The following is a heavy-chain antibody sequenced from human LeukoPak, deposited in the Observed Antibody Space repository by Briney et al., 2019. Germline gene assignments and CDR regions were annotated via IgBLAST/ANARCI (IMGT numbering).Heavy chain of an antibody. CDR1: GFTFSTYA. CDR3: ARQDVVAAATMSLLRHWFDP. J-gene: IGHJ5*02. Sequence: PGGSLRLSCAASGFTFSTYAMSWVRQAPGKGLEWLGSVFYTGNTYYNPSLKSRVTISVDTSKNQLSLKLNSVTAADTALYYCARQDVVAAATMSLLRHWFDPWGQGTLVTVSS. D-gene: IGHD6-13*01. V-gene: IGHV4-39*01. CDR2: VFYTGNT.